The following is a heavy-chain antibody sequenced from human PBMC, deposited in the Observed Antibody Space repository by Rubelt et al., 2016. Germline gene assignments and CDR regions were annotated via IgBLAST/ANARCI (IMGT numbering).Heavy chain of an antibody. CDR1: GGSFSGYY. CDR2: IYYSGST. D-gene: IGHD4-17*01. J-gene: IGHJ5*02. Sequence: QVQLQQWGAGLLKPSETLSLTCAVYGGSFSGYYWSWIRQPPGKGLEWIGYIYYSGSTYYNPSLNSGVTRLLDESKNPFSLKLRSVTAADTAVYYCARVSGRTTVTTGWFDPWGQGTLVTVSS. CDR3: ARVSGRTTVTTGWFDP. V-gene: IGHV4-34*01.